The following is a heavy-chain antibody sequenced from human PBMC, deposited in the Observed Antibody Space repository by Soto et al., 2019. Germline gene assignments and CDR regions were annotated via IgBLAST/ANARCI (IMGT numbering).Heavy chain of an antibody. Sequence: ASVKVSCKASGYTFTSHDINWVRQATGQGLEWMGWMNPNSGNSGYAQKFQGRVTLTSDTSVSTAYMELSSLRSEDTAVYYCAGLCLGELAVGGKGPRVTVP. V-gene: IGHV1-8*01. J-gene: IGHJ6*03. CDR3: AGLCLGELAV. CDR1: GYTFTSHD. D-gene: IGHD3-16*01. CDR2: MNPNSGNS.